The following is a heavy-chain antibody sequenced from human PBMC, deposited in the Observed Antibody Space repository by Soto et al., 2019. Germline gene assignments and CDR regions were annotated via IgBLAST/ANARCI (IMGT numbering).Heavy chain of an antibody. CDR2: TYYRSKWYN. CDR1: GDSVCSNSAA. D-gene: IGHD3-22*01. Sequence: PSQTLSLTCAISGDSVCSNSAAWNWIRQSPSRGLEWLGRTYYRSKWYNDYAVSVKSRITINPDTSKNQFSLQLNSVTPEDTAVYYCAREGYYYDSSGYRALNYFDYWGQGTLVTVSS. CDR3: AREGYYYDSSGYRALNYFDY. V-gene: IGHV6-1*01. J-gene: IGHJ4*02.